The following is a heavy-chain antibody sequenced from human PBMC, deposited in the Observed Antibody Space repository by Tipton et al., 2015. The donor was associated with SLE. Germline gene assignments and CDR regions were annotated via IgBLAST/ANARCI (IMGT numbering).Heavy chain of an antibody. CDR1: GGSIISYY. CDR3: ARTMTRPLMWFDP. D-gene: IGHD3-3*01. CDR2: IYYSGSN. Sequence: TLSLTCTVSGGSIISYYWSWIRQPPGKGLEWIGYIYYSGSNNYNPSLKSRVTISVDTSKNQFSLKLSPVTAADTAVYYCARTMTRPLMWFDPWGQGTLVTVSS. V-gene: IGHV4-59*01. J-gene: IGHJ5*02.